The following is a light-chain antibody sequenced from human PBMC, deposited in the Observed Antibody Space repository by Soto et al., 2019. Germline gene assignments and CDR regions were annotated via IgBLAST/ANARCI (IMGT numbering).Light chain of an antibody. J-gene: IGKJ1*01. CDR1: QAISTW. Sequence: DIQMTQSPSSVSASVGDRVTITCRASQAISTWLAWYQQKPGKAPKLLIYAASNLQTGVPSRFSGSRSETDFTLTISSLQPEDFATYYCKQANSFPRTFGQGTKVEIK. CDR3: KQANSFPRT. V-gene: IGKV1D-12*01. CDR2: AAS.